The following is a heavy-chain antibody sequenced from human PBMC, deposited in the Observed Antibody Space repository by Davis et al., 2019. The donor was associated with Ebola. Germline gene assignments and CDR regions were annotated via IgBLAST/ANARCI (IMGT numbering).Heavy chain of an antibody. CDR1: GYTFTSYG. CDR3: ARDSSGWYGYGMDV. CDR2: INPNSGGT. D-gene: IGHD6-19*01. Sequence: ASVKVSCKASGYTFTSYGISWVRQAPGQGLEWMGRINPNSGGTNYAQKFQGRVTMTRDTSISTAYMELSRLRSDDTAVYYCARDSSGWYGYGMDVWGKGTTVTVSS. J-gene: IGHJ6*04. V-gene: IGHV1-2*06.